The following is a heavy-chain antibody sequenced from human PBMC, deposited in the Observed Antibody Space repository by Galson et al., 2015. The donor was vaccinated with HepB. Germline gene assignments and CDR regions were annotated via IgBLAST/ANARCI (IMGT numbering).Heavy chain of an antibody. D-gene: IGHD1-14*01. V-gene: IGHV3-33*01. CDR2: IWSDGSNK. Sequence: PVQRLEWVAFIWSDGSNKYYADSVKGRFTISKDNSKNTLYLQMNSLRAEDTALYYCASDPPSSGYAFYTWGQGTMVTVSS. CDR3: ASDPPSSGYAFYT. J-gene: IGHJ3*02.